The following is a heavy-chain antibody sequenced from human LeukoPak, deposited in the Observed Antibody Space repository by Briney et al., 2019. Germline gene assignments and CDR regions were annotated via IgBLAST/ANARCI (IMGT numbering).Heavy chain of an antibody. J-gene: IGHJ4*02. CDR1: GFTFSSYS. CDR3: TTGGPYYYDSSGYLY. D-gene: IGHD3-22*01. Sequence: PGGSLRLSCAASGFTFSSYSMNWVRQAPGKGLEWVSYISSSSSTIYYADSVKGRFTISRDNAKNSLYLQMNSLKTEDTAVYYCTTGGPYYYDSSGYLYWGQGTLVTVSS. CDR2: ISSSSSTI. V-gene: IGHV3-48*04.